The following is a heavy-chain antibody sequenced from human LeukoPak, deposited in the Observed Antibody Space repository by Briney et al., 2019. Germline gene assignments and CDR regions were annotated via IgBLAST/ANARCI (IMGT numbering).Heavy chain of an antibody. CDR2: INSDGSST. J-gene: IGHJ4*02. Sequence: PGGSLRLSCAASGFTFSSYWMHWVRQAPGKGLVWVSRINSDGSSTSYADSVKGRFTISRDNAKNTLYLQMNSLRAEDTAVYYCARRASAVAGAYFDYWGQGTLVTVSS. CDR1: GFTFSSYW. D-gene: IGHD6-19*01. CDR3: ARRASAVAGAYFDY. V-gene: IGHV3-74*01.